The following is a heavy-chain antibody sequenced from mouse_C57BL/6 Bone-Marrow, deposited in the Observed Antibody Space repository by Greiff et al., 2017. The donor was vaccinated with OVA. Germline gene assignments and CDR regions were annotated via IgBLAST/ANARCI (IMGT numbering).Heavy chain of an antibody. CDR2: IYPGDGDT. D-gene: IGHD1-1*01. Sequence: VKLMESGAELVKPGASVKISCKASGYAFSSYWMNWVKQRPGKGLEWIGQIYPGDGDTNYNGKFKGKATLTADKSSSTAYMQLSSLTSEDSAVYFCARDGGSSSYFDYWGQGTTLTVSS. J-gene: IGHJ2*01. CDR1: GYAFSSYW. V-gene: IGHV1-80*01. CDR3: ARDGGSSSYFDY.